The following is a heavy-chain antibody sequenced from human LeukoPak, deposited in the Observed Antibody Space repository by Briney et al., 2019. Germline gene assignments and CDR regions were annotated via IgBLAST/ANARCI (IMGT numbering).Heavy chain of an antibody. CDR1: GDSINRYY. J-gene: IGHJ6*03. Sequence: SETLSLNCSVSGDSINRYYWNWIRQAPGKGLERVGYIHYSGSTNYNPSLKSRVTISADTSKKQFSLKLRSVTAADTAVYYCARLRVERYYYYYMDVWGNGTTVTVSS. V-gene: IGHV4-59*01. CDR3: ARLRVERYYYYYMDV. CDR2: IHYSGST. D-gene: IGHD5-24*01.